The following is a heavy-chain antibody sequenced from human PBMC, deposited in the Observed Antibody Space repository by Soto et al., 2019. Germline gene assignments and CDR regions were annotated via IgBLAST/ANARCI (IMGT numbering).Heavy chain of an antibody. V-gene: IGHV3-9*01. Sequence: GGSLRLSCAASGFTFDDYAMHWVRQAPGKGLEWVSGISWNSGSIGYADSVKGRFTISRDNAKNSLYLQMNSLRAEDTALYYCAKDTITGTTGWGQGTLVTVSS. CDR1: GFTFDDYA. CDR2: ISWNSGSI. CDR3: AKDTITGTTG. D-gene: IGHD1-7*01. J-gene: IGHJ4*02.